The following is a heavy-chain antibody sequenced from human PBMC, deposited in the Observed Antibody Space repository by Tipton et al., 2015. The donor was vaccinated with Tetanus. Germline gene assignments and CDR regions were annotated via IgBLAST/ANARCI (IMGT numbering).Heavy chain of an antibody. CDR3: AREQQLDGADP. CDR2: ISSSSSYI. D-gene: IGHD6-13*01. J-gene: IGHJ5*02. CDR1: GFTFSSHS. V-gene: IGHV3-21*01. Sequence: SLRLSCAASGFTFSSHSMNWVRQAPGKGLEWVSSISSSSSYIYYADSVKGRFTISRDNAKNSLYLQMNSLRAEDTAVYYCAREQQLDGADPWGQGTLVTVSS.